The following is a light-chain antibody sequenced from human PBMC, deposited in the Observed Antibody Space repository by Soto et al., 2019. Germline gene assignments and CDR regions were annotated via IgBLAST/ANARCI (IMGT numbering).Light chain of an antibody. CDR3: SSYASSSTSV. CDR1: SXDVGGYNY. CDR2: EVS. V-gene: IGLV2-14*01. Sequence: LTQPASVSGSPGQSITISCTGTSXDVGGYNYVSWYQQHPGKAPKLMIYEVSNRPSGVSNRFSGSKSGNTASLTISGLQAEDEADYYCSSYASSSTSVFGTGPKVTIL. J-gene: IGLJ1*01.